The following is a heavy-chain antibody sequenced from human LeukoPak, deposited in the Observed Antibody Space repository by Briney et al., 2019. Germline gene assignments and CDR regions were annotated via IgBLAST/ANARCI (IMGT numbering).Heavy chain of an antibody. V-gene: IGHV4-59*01. J-gene: IGHJ4*02. CDR3: ARRPTVTTFFDY. D-gene: IGHD4-17*01. Sequence: SETLSLTCTVSGGSISSYYWSWIRQPPGKELEWIGYIYNSGSTNYNPSLKSRVTISVDTSKNQFSLKLSSVTAADTAVYYCARRPTVTTFFDYWGQGTLVTVSS. CDR2: IYNSGST. CDR1: GGSISSYY.